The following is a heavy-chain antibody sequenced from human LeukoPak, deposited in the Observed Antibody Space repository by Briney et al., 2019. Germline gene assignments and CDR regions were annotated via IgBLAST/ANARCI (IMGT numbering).Heavy chain of an antibody. Sequence: SQTLSLTCTVSGGSISSGDYYWSWTRQPPGKGLEWIGYIYCSGSTYYNPSLKSRLTISVDTSKNQFSLKLTSVTAADTAVYYCARARSGYQDWYFDLWGRGTLVTVSS. V-gene: IGHV4-30-4*01. CDR1: GGSISSGDYY. CDR2: IYCSGST. J-gene: IGHJ2*01. D-gene: IGHD5-12*01. CDR3: ARARSGYQDWYFDL.